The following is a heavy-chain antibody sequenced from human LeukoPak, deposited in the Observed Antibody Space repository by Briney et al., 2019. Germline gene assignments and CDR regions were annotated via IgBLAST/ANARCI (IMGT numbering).Heavy chain of an antibody. Sequence: GAALQISCKGAGCSFTSYWIGWGRRMPGKGGEGMGILYPVDSATTYRPSFHGPLTISADPSITTAYLQWSSLKASHTAMYYCARQPWQLGAFDICGQGTVVTVSS. D-gene: IGHD3-16*01. CDR2: LYPVDSAT. CDR1: GCSFTSYW. CDR3: ARQPWQLGAFDI. V-gene: IGHV5-51*01. J-gene: IGHJ3*02.